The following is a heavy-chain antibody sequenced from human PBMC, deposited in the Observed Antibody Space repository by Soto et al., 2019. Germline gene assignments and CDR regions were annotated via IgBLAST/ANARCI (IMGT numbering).Heavy chain of an antibody. V-gene: IGHV3-33*01. CDR2: IWNDGSNN. D-gene: IGHD6-13*01. CDR3: ARRQIPPPTRGAANARGGMDV. CDR1: GFTFNNYG. Sequence: QVQLVESGGGVVQPGRSLRLSCAASGFTFNNYGMYWVRQAPGKGLEWLAVIWNDGSNNYYANSVKGRFTISRDNSKNTLYLQMNSLRAEDTAVYYCARRQIPPPTRGAANARGGMDVWGQGTTVTVSS. J-gene: IGHJ6*02.